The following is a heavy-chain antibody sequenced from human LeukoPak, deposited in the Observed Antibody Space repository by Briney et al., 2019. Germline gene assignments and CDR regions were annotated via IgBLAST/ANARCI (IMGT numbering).Heavy chain of an antibody. CDR1: GGSISSGGYS. CDR3: ARTAIQGFADY. D-gene: IGHD2-21*02. V-gene: IGHV4-30-2*01. Sequence: PSQTLSLTYAVSGGSISSGGYSWSWIRQPPGKGLEWIGYIYHSGSTYYNPSLKSRVTISVDRSKNQFSLKLSSVTAADTAVYYCARTAIQGFADYWGQGTLVTISS. CDR2: IYHSGST. J-gene: IGHJ4*02.